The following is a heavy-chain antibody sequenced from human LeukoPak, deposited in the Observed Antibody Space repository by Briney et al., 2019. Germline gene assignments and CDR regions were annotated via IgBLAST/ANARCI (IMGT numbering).Heavy chain of an antibody. CDR1: GGSISSNDYY. J-gene: IGHJ4*02. CDR2: INHSGST. CDR3: ARLDEAYSSG. Sequence: SETLSLTCTVSGGSISSNDYYWSWIRQPPGKGLEWIGEINHSGSTNYNPSLKSRVTISVDTSKNQFSLKLSSVTAADTAVYYCARLDEAYSSGWSQGTLVTVSS. V-gene: IGHV4-39*07. D-gene: IGHD6-19*01.